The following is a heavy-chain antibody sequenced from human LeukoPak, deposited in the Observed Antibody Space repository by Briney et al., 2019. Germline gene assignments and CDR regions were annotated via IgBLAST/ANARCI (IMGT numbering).Heavy chain of an antibody. J-gene: IGHJ4*02. CDR3: AKEPPYYYGSGSYYPLGDYFDY. V-gene: IGHV3-23*01. CDR1: GFTFSSYA. Sequence: GGSLRLSCAASGFTFSSYAMSWVRQAPGKGLEWVSAISGSGGSTYYADSVKGRFTISRDNSKNTLYLQMNSLRAEDTAVYYCAKEPPYYYGSGSYYPLGDYFDYWGQGTLVTVSS. CDR2: ISGSGGST. D-gene: IGHD3-10*01.